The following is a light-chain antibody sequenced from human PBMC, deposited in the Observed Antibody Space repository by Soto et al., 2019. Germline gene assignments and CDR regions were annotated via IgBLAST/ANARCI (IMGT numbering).Light chain of an antibody. CDR1: SSNIGAGYD. V-gene: IGLV1-40*01. CDR2: GNS. CDR3: QSYDSSLTGSV. J-gene: IGLJ2*01. Sequence: QLVLTQPPSVSGAPGQRVTISCTGSSSNIGAGYDVHWYQQLPGTAPKLLIYGNSNRPSGVPDRFSGSKSGTSASLAITGLQGEDEGDYYCQSYDSSLTGSVFGGGTKLTVL.